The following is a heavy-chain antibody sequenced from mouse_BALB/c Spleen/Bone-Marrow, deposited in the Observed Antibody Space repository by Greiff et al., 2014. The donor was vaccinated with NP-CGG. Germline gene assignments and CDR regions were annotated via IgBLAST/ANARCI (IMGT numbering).Heavy chain of an antibody. J-gene: IGHJ2*01. CDR2: ISSGSSTN. V-gene: IGHV5-17*02. CDR3: ARLRRYYGYFDY. CDR1: GFTFSSFG. Sequence: EVKLVESGGGLVQPGGSRKLSCAASGFTFSSFGMHWVRQAQEKGLEWVAYISSGSSTNYYADTVKGRFTISRDNPKNTLFLRMTSLRSEDTAMYYCARLRRYYGYFDYWGQGTTLTVSS. D-gene: IGHD1-1*01.